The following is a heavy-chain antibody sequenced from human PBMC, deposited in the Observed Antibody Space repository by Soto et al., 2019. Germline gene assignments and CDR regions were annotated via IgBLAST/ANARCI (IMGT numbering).Heavy chain of an antibody. Sequence: KSSETLSLTCAVYGGSFRGDYWSWIRQPPGKGLEWIGEINHSGSTNYNPSLKSRVTISVDTSKNQFSLKLRSVTAADTAVYYCARIPPEDSSSWYRWFDPWGQGTLVTVSS. J-gene: IGHJ5*02. CDR1: GGSFRGDY. D-gene: IGHD6-13*01. CDR2: INHSGST. V-gene: IGHV4-34*01. CDR3: ARIPPEDSSSWYRWFDP.